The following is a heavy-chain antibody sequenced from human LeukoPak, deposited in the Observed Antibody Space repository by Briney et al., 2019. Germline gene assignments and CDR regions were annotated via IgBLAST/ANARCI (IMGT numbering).Heavy chain of an antibody. D-gene: IGHD2-15*01. J-gene: IGHJ5*02. CDR1: GGSISSSS. V-gene: IGHV3-23*01. Sequence: ETLSLTCTVSGGSISSSSFYWGWIRQPPGKGLEWVSAISGSGGSTYYADSVKGRFTISRDNSKNTLYLQMNSLRAEDTAVYYCAKDIEGSGPNWFDPWGQGTLVTVSS. CDR2: ISGSGGST. CDR3: AKDIEGSGPNWFDP.